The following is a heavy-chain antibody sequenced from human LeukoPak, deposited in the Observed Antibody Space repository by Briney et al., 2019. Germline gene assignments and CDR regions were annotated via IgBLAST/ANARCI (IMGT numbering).Heavy chain of an antibody. V-gene: IGHV3-48*03. CDR1: GFTFSSYE. Sequence: GGSLRLSCTASGFTFSSYEMNWVRQAPGKGLEWVSYISSSGGTIYYADSVKGRFTISRDNAKNSLYLQMNSLRAEDTAVYYCARDGGHSTDFDYWGQGTLVTVSS. CDR3: ARDGGHSTDFDY. CDR2: ISSSGGTI. J-gene: IGHJ4*02. D-gene: IGHD2/OR15-2a*01.